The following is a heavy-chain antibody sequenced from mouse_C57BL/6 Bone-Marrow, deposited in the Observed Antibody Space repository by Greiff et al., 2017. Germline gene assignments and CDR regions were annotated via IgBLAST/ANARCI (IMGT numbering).Heavy chain of an antibody. J-gene: IGHJ2*01. CDR2: IYPRSGNT. CDR3: ARRGNTTVGY. CDR1: GYTFTSYG. Sequence: VKLMESGAELARPGASVKLSCKASGYTFTSYGISWVKQRTGQGLEWIGEIYPRSGNTYYNEKFKGKATLTADKSSSTAYMELRSLTSEDSAVDFCARRGNTTVGYWGQGTTLTVSS. V-gene: IGHV1-81*01. D-gene: IGHD1-1*01.